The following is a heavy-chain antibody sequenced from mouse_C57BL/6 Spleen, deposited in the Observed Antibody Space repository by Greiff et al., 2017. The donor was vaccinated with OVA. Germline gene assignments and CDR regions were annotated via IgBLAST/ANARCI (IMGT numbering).Heavy chain of an antibody. V-gene: IGHV1-59*01. CDR1: GYTFTSYW. J-gene: IGHJ4*01. CDR3: ARKRGYAMDY. Sequence: VQLQQPGAELVRPGTSVKLSCKASGYTFTSYWMHWVKQRPGQGLEWIGVIDPSDSYTNYNQKFKGKATLTVDTSSSTAYMQLSSLTSEDSAVYYCARKRGYAMDYWGQGTSVTVSS. CDR2: IDPSDSYT.